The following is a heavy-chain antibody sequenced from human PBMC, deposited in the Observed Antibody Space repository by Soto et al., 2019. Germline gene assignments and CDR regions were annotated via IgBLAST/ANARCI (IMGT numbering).Heavy chain of an antibody. V-gene: IGHV1-69*06. CDR2: IIPLYGPA. D-gene: IGHD3-16*01. CDR1: GGNFNTFA. Sequence: GASVKVSCKASGGNFNTFAISWVRRAPGQGLEWMGGIIPLYGPAKYAQKFKGRVTITADTSTSTAHMEVSSLRAEDTAGDYCAQRRGEWYFDCWGQGTLVTVSS. J-gene: IGHJ4*02. CDR3: AQRRGEWYFDC.